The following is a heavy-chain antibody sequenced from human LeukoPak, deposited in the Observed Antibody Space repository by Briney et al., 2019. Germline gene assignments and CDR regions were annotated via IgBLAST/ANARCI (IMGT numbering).Heavy chain of an antibody. D-gene: IGHD3-22*01. V-gene: IGHV3-21*01. CDR1: GFTFSSDS. CDR2: ISSSSSYI. Sequence: PGGSLRLSCAAAGFTFSSDSINWVRQAPGKGLEWVSSISSSSSYIYYADSVKGRFTISRDNAKNSLYLQMNSLRAEDTAVYYCARAYYYDSSGYSIWGQGTLVTVSS. J-gene: IGHJ4*02. CDR3: ARAYYYDSSGYSI.